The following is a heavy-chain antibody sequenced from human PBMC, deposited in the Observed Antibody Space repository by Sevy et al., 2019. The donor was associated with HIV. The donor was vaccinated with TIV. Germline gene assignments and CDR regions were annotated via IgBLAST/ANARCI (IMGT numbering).Heavy chain of an antibody. D-gene: IGHD6-13*01. J-gene: IGHJ6*02. CDR3: ARGEIVAAGMFYQYYGMDV. CDR2: IYSGGST. CDR1: GFTVSSNH. Sequence: GGSLRLSCAASGFTVSSNHMSWVRQAPGKGLEWVSVIYSGGSTYYADSVKGRFTISRDNSKNTLFLQMNTLRAEDTAVYYCARGEIVAAGMFYQYYGMDVWGQGTTVTVSS. V-gene: IGHV3-66*01.